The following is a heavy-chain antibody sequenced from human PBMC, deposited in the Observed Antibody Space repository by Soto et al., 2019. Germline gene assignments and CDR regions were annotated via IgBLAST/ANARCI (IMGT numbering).Heavy chain of an antibody. Sequence: GESLKISCKGSGYSFTSYWIGWVRQMPGKCLEWMGIIYPGDSYTRYSPSFQGQVTISADKSISTAYLQWSSLKASDTAMYYCARGERWLQLQYAFDIWGQGTMVTVSS. D-gene: IGHD5-12*01. CDR3: ARGERWLQLQYAFDI. CDR1: GYSFTSYW. CDR2: IYPGDSYT. J-gene: IGHJ3*02. V-gene: IGHV5-51*01.